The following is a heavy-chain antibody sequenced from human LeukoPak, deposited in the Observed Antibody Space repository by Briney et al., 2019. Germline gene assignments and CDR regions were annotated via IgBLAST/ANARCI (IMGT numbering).Heavy chain of an antibody. D-gene: IGHD3-16*02. CDR2: IYYSGST. V-gene: IGHV4-39*01. Sequence: KPSETLSLTCTVSGGSISSSSYYWGWIRQPPGKGLEWIGSIYYSGSTYYNPSLKSRVTISVDTSKNQFSLKLSSVTAADTAVYYCARGYKGYVWGSYRPSGFDYWGQGTLVTVSS. J-gene: IGHJ4*02. CDR3: ARGYKGYVWGSYRPSGFDY. CDR1: GGSISSSSYY.